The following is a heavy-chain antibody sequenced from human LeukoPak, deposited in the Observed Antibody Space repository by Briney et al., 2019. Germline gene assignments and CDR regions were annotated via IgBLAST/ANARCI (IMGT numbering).Heavy chain of an antibody. V-gene: IGHV1-2*02. CDR1: GYTFTSNY. Sequence: ASVKVSCKAFGYTFTSNYMHWVRQAPGQGLEWMGWINPNSGGTNYAQKFQGRVTMTRDTSISTAYMELSRLRSDDTAVYYCARTGPGYYYYMDVWGKGTTVTVSS. CDR2: INPNSGGT. CDR3: ARTGPGYYYYMDV. D-gene: IGHD2-8*02. J-gene: IGHJ6*03.